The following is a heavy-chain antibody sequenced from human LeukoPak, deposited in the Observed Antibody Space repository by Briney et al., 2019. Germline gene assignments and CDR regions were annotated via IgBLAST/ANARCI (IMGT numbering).Heavy chain of an antibody. CDR3: ATIMLGAQLLLDAFDI. D-gene: IGHD2-2*01. J-gene: IGHJ3*02. Sequence: GASVKVSCKASGYTFTSYAMHWVRQAPGQRLEWMGWINAGNGNTKYSQKFQGRVTITRDTSASTAYMELSSLRSEDTAVYYCATIMLGAQLLLDAFDIWGQGTMVTVSS. CDR2: INAGNGNT. V-gene: IGHV1-3*01. CDR1: GYTFTSYA.